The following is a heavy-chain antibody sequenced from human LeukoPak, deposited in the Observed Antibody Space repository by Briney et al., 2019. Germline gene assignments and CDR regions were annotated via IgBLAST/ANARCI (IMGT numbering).Heavy chain of an antibody. J-gene: IGHJ4*02. CDR2: IYYSGST. V-gene: IGHV4-61*08. D-gene: IGHD1-26*01. Sequence: SETLSLTCAVSGGSISSGGYSWSWIRQPPGKGLEWIGYIYYSGSTNYNPSLKSRVTISVDTSKNQFSLKLSSVTAADTAVYYCARFSRGSYREGRYFDYWGQGTLVTVSS. CDR1: GGSISSGGYS. CDR3: ARFSRGSYREGRYFDY.